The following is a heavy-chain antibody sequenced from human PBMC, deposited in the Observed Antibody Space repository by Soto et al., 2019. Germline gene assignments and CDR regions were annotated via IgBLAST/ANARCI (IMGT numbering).Heavy chain of an antibody. D-gene: IGHD3-22*01. Sequence: SGPTLVKPTQTLTLTCTFSGFSLSTSGVGVGWIRQPPGKALEWLALIYWNDDKRYSPSLKSRLTITKDTSKNQVVLTMTNMDPVDTATYYCALVPSKYYYDSSGYPFRGSAFDIWGQGTMVTVSS. V-gene: IGHV2-5*01. CDR3: ALVPSKYYYDSSGYPFRGSAFDI. CDR1: GFSLSTSGVG. J-gene: IGHJ3*02. CDR2: IYWNDDK.